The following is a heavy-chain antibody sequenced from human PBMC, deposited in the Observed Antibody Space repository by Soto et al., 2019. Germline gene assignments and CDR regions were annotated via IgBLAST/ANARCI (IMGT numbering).Heavy chain of an antibody. CDR3: ARTTAFVSGTYPPAHFDY. CDR2: INHSGST. D-gene: IGHD3-16*01. CDR1: GGSFSGYY. V-gene: IGHV4-34*01. J-gene: IGHJ4*02. Sequence: QVQLQQWGAGLLKPSATLSLTCAVYGGSFSGYYWSWIRQSPGKGLEWSGEINHSGSTNYTPSLKSRVTISVDTSKNQVSRKLSSVTAADTAVYYCARTTAFVSGTYPPAHFDYWGQGTRVTVSS.